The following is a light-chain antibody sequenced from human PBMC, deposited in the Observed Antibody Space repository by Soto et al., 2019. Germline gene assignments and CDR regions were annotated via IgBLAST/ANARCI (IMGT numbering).Light chain of an antibody. V-gene: IGKV3-11*01. Sequence: EIVLTQSPATLSLSPGERATLSCRASQSVSSYLAWYQQKPGQAPRLLIYDASNRATGTPARFSGSGSGTDFTLTINSLEPEDFAVYYCQQRSNWPSITFGQGTRLEIK. CDR3: QQRSNWPSIT. CDR1: QSVSSY. J-gene: IGKJ5*01. CDR2: DAS.